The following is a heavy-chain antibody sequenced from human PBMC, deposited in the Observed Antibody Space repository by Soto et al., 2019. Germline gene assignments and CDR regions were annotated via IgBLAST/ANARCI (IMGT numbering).Heavy chain of an antibody. CDR2: FDPEDGET. Sequence: ASVKVSCKVSGYTLTELSMHWVRQAPGKGLEWMGGFDPEDGETIYAQKLQGRVTMTEDTSTDTDYMELSSLRSEDTAVYYCETESYPTKYYELGLYYYYYGMDVWGQGTTVTVSS. CDR1: GYTLTELS. V-gene: IGHV1-24*01. CDR3: ETESYPTKYYELGLYYYYYGMDV. D-gene: IGHD3-3*01. J-gene: IGHJ6*02.